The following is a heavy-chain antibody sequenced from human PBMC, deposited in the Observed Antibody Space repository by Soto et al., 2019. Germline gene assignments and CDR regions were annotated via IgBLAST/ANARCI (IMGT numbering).Heavy chain of an antibody. Sequence: LSCAASGFTFSSYAMSWVRHSPGKGLEWVSAISGSGGSTYYADSVKGRFTISRDNSKNTLYLQMNSLRAEDTAVYYCAPLFSSYGFFADYWGQGTLVTVSS. J-gene: IGHJ4*02. V-gene: IGHV3-23*01. CDR3: APLFSSYGFFADY. D-gene: IGHD5-18*01. CDR1: GFTFSSYA. CDR2: ISGSGGST.